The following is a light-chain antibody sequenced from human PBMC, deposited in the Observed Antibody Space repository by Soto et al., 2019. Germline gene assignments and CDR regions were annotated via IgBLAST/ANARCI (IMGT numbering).Light chain of an antibody. Sequence: ELVLTQSPATLSLTPGDRATLSCRASQNFLTSLSWYQQKPCHPPRLLIYDSSHRANGGPARFGGSGSGTDFTLTIDSLEPEDFAVYYCQQRNVWPPITFGQGTRLEI. J-gene: IGKJ5*01. V-gene: IGKV3-11*01. CDR2: DSS. CDR3: QQRNVWPPIT. CDR1: QNFLTS.